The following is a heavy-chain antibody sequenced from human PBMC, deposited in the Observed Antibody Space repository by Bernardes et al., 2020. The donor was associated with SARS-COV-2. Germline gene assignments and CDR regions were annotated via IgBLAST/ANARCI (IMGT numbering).Heavy chain of an antibody. V-gene: IGHV1-24*01. Sequence: ASVKVSCKVSGYTLTELSMHWVRQTPGKGLEWMGGFDPEDGETIYAQKFQGRVTMTEDTSTDTAYMELSSLRSEDTAVYYCATVFRMFGDGYNWDYWGQGTLVTVSS. J-gene: IGHJ4*02. CDR3: ATVFRMFGDGYNWDY. D-gene: IGHD3-10*02. CDR2: FDPEDGET. CDR1: GYTLTELS.